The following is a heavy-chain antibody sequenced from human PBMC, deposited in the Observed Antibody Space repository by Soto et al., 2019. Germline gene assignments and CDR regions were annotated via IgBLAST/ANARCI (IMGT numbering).Heavy chain of an antibody. Sequence: PSETLSLTCTVSGGSISSSNHYWGWIRQPPGKGLEWIGSIYYGGSTYYNPSLRGRVTISVDTSQNQFSLKVSSVTAADAAIYYCATVIAAVPDSWGQGTLVTVSS. V-gene: IGHV4-39*01. CDR1: GGSISSSNHY. CDR3: ATVIAAVPDS. J-gene: IGHJ5*01. CDR2: IYYGGST. D-gene: IGHD6-6*01.